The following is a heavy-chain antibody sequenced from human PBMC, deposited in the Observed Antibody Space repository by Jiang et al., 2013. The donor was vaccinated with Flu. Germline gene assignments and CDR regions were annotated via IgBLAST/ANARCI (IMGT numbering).Heavy chain of an antibody. V-gene: IGHV2-5*06. Sequence: KPTQTLTLTCTFSGFSLATRGMGVAWIRQPPGKALEWLGFIYWDDDKRYSSFVENRLTFTKDNFKNQVVLTMTNMDPVDTGTYYCAQQWLGLDSWGQGSWSLSPQ. D-gene: IGHD2-8*01. J-gene: IGHJ4*02. CDR3: AQQWLGLDS. CDR2: IYWDDDK. CDR1: GFSLATRGMG.